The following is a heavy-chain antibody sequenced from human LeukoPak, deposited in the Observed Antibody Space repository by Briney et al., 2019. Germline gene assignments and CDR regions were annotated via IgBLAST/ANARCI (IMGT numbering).Heavy chain of an antibody. CDR1: GGTFSSYA. CDR2: IIPIFGTA. D-gene: IGHD3-22*01. CDR3: ASPSHSGSGYTDY. Sequence: SVKVSCKAPGGTFSSYAISWVRQAPGQGLEWMGGIIPIFGTANYAQKFQGRVTITADESTSTAYMELSSLRSEDTAVYYCASPSHSGSGYTDYWGQGTLVTVSS. J-gene: IGHJ4*02. V-gene: IGHV1-69*13.